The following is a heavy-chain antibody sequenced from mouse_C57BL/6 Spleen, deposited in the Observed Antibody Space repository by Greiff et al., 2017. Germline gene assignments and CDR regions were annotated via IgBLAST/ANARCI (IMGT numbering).Heavy chain of an antibody. CDR3: ARPDGYYWYFDV. Sequence: VKLQQPGAELVRPGSSVKLSCKASGYTFTSYWMHWVKQRPIQGLEWIGNIDPSDSETHYNQKFKDKATLTVDKSSSTAYMQLSSLTSEDSAVYYCARPDGYYWYFDVWGTGTTVTVSS. CDR1: GYTFTSYW. CDR2: IDPSDSET. J-gene: IGHJ1*03. V-gene: IGHV1-52*01. D-gene: IGHD2-3*01.